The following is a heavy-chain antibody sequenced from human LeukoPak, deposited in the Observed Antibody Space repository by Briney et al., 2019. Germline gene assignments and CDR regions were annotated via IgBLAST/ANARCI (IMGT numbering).Heavy chain of an antibody. V-gene: IGHV3-15*07. CDR3: TTYHGGVLGDS. J-gene: IGHJ5*01. D-gene: IGHD2-8*02. Sequence: PGGSLRLSCAASGFTFSNAWMNWVRQAPGKGLEWVGRIKSKTDGRTTDYAAPVKGRFTISRDDSKNTLYLQMNSLKTEDTAVYYCTTYHGGVLGDSWGQGTLVTVSS. CDR1: GFTFSNAW. CDR2: IKSKTDGRTT.